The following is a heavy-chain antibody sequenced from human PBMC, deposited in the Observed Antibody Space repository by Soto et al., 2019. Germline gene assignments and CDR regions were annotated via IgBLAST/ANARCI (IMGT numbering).Heavy chain of an antibody. J-gene: IGHJ6*02. V-gene: IGHV4-59*01. Sequence: SETLSLTCTVSGGSISSYYWSWIRQPPGKGLEWIGYIYYSGSTNYNPSLKSRVTISVDTSKNQFSLKLSSVTAADTAVYYCARGPDYGDFEQPIYYYYYYGMDVWGQGTTVTVSS. CDR3: ARGPDYGDFEQPIYYYYYYGMDV. D-gene: IGHD4-17*01. CDR2: IYYSGST. CDR1: GGSISSYY.